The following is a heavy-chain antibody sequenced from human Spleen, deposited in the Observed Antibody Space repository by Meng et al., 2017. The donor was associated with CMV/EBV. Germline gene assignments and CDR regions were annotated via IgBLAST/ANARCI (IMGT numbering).Heavy chain of an antibody. Sequence: ETLSLTCAASGFAFNTYAMSWVRQAPGEGLEWVSGLSGSGGATYYADSVKGRFTISRDNSKNTLYLDMNSLRVEDSAIYYCARVMQWVAQRKNFDYWGQGTLVTVS. V-gene: IGHV3-23*01. CDR2: LSGSGGAT. J-gene: IGHJ4*02. D-gene: IGHD6-19*01. CDR3: ARVMQWVAQRKNFDY. CDR1: GFAFNTYA.